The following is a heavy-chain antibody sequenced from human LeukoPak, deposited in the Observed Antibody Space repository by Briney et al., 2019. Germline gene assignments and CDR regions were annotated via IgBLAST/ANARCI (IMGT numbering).Heavy chain of an antibody. CDR2: IKQDGSEK. D-gene: IGHD3-9*01. CDR3: AIALVIRYFDWLLDHDAFDI. CDR1: GFTFSSYW. J-gene: IGHJ3*02. Sequence: GGSLRLSCAASGFTFSSYWMSWVRQAPGKGLEWVANIKQDGSEKYYVDSVKGRIIISRDNAKNSLSLQMNSLRAEDTAVYYCAIALVIRYFDWLLDHDAFDIWGQGTMVTVSS. V-gene: IGHV3-7*03.